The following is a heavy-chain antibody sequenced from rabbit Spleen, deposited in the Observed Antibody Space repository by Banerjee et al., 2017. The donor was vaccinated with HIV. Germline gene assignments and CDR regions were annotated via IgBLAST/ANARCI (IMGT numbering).Heavy chain of an antibody. V-gene: IGHV1S45*01. CDR1: GFDFSAYG. CDR2: IYAGSSGTT. CDR3: ARDTSSSFSSYGMDL. D-gene: IGHD1-1*01. J-gene: IGHJ6*01. Sequence: QEQLVESGGGLVQPGGSLKLSCKASGFDFSAYGVSWVRQAPGKGLEWIACIYAGSSGTTYYASGAKGRFTISKTSSTTVTLQMTSLTAADTATYFCARDTSSSFSSYGMDLWGQGTLVTV.